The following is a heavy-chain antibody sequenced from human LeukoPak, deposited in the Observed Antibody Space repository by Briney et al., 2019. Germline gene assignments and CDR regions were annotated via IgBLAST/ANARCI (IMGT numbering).Heavy chain of an antibody. CDR2: VYYTGIA. J-gene: IGHJ6*03. D-gene: IGHD3-22*01. CDR3: ARQVRSPVVMFMDV. V-gene: IGHV4-39*01. CDR1: GGSISSSTYN. Sequence: SETLSLTCTVAGGSISSSTYNWGWIRQPPGKGLEWIGSVYYTGIAYYNPSVESRVTISVDTSKNHFSLELNSVTAADTGVYFCARQVRSPVVMFMDVWGKGTTVIVSS.